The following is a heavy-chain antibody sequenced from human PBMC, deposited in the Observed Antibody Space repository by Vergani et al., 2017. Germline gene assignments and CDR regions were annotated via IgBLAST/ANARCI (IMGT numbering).Heavy chain of an antibody. V-gene: IGHV3-30-3*01. CDR2: ISYDGSNK. Sequence: QVQLVESGGGVVQPGRSLRLSCAASGFTFSSYAMHWVRQAPGKGLEWVAVISYDGSNKYYADSVKGRFTISRDNSKNTLYLQMNSLRAEDTAVYYCARDIGYDLYGMDVWGQGTTVTVSS. J-gene: IGHJ6*02. CDR3: ARDIGYDLYGMDV. CDR1: GFTFSSYA. D-gene: IGHD5-12*01.